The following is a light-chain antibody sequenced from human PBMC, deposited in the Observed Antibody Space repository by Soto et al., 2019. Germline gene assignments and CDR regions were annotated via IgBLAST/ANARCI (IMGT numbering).Light chain of an antibody. CDR1: GSEVGGNNY. J-gene: IGLJ2*01. CDR3: CSYATSRPA. Sequence: QSVLTRPASVSGSPGQSITLPCTGTGSEVGGNNYVSWYQQHPGKAPKLIIYGVSNRPAGVSTRFSGSKSGNTASLTIYGLQAEDEADYYCCSYATSRPAFGGGTKLTVL. CDR2: GVS. V-gene: IGLV2-14*01.